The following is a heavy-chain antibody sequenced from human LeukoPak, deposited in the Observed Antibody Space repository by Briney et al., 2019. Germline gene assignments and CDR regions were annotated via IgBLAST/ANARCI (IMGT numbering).Heavy chain of an antibody. Sequence: SETLSLTCTVSGGSISSYYWSWIRQPAGKGLEWIGRIYTSGSTNYNPSLKSRVTMSVDTSKNQFSLKLSSVTAADTAVYYCARVLVVPAAMDYYYYMDVWGKGTTVTVSS. V-gene: IGHV4-4*07. D-gene: IGHD2-2*01. CDR3: ARVLVVPAAMDYYYYMDV. CDR1: GGSISSYY. CDR2: IYTSGST. J-gene: IGHJ6*03.